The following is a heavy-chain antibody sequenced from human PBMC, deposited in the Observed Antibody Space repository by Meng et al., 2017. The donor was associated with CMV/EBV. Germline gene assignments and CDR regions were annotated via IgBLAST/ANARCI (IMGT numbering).Heavy chain of an antibody. V-gene: IGHV3-48*04. CDR2: IRSSSSNI. CDR1: GFTFSSYS. Sequence: GESLKISFAASGFTFSSYSMNWVRQAPGKGLEWVSYIRSSSSNIYYADSVKCRFTISRDNAKNSLYLQMNSRRAEGTAVYYCARKYDLLHIYYYGMDVWGQGTTVTVSS. J-gene: IGHJ6*02. D-gene: IGHD3/OR15-3a*01. CDR3: ARKYDLLHIYYYGMDV.